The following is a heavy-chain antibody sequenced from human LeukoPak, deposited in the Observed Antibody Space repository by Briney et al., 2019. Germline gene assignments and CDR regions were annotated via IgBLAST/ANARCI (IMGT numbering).Heavy chain of an antibody. CDR2: INTDGATI. J-gene: IGHJ4*02. CDR1: GFTFSSDE. Sequence: PGGSLRLSCAASGFTFSSDEMNWVSQAPGEGLQWISYINTDGATIYYADSVKGRFTISRDNAKNSLYLQMNSLRAEDTAVYYCARGYDSWDSWGQGTLVTVSS. V-gene: IGHV3-48*03. D-gene: IGHD3-16*01. CDR3: ARGYDSWDS.